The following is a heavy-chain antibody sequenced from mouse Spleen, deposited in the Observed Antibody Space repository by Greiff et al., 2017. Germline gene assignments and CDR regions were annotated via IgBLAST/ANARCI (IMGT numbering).Heavy chain of an antibody. D-gene: IGHD2-4*01. J-gene: IGHJ4*01. Sequence: QVQLKQPGAELVRPGSSVKLSCKASGYTFTSYWMHWVKQRPIQGLEWIGNIDPSDSETHYNQKFKDKATLTVDKSSSTAYMQLSSLTSEDSAVYYCARGVYDYALGAMDYWGQGTSVTVSS. CDR1: GYTFTSYW. CDR2: IDPSDSET. CDR3: ARGVYDYALGAMDY. V-gene: IGHV1-52*01.